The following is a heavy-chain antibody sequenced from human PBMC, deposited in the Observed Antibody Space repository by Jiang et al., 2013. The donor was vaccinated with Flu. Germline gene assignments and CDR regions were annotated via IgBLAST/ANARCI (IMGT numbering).Heavy chain of an antibody. V-gene: IGHV1-69*02. J-gene: IGHJ4*02. CDR2: IIPVLGMT. CDR3: ARTTHMTSVTTDDF. D-gene: IGHD4-17*01. Sequence: WVRQAPGHGLEWMGRIIPVLGMTNYAQTLQGRLTITADKSTTTAYMDLNSLRIEDTAVYYCARTTHMTSVTTDDFWGQGTLVTVSS.